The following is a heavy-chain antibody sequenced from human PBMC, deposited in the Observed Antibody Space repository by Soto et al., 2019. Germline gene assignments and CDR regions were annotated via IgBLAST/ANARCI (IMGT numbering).Heavy chain of an antibody. D-gene: IGHD6-13*01. V-gene: IGHV4-61*01. Sequence: QVQLQESGPGLVKPSETLSLTCTVSGGSVSSGSYYWSWIRQPPGKGVEWIGYIYYSGSTNYNPSLKSRVTISVDTSKNQFSLKLSSVTAADTAVYYCARVPAAYLIAAAGHWFDPWGQGTLVTVSS. CDR3: ARVPAAYLIAAAGHWFDP. CDR2: IYYSGST. CDR1: GGSVSSGSYY. J-gene: IGHJ5*02.